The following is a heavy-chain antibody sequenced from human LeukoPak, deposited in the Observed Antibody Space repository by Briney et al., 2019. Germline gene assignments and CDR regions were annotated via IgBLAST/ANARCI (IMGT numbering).Heavy chain of an antibody. Sequence: GGSLRLSCAASGFTFNSNSMNWVRQAPGKGLEWVSAITRSGGSTFFADSVKGRFTISRDNSKNTLYLQMNSLRAEDTALYYCARLSSGTYETDCWGQGTLVAVSS. J-gene: IGHJ4*02. D-gene: IGHD1-26*01. CDR3: ARLSSGTYETDC. CDR1: GFTFNSNS. V-gene: IGHV3-23*01. CDR2: ITRSGGST.